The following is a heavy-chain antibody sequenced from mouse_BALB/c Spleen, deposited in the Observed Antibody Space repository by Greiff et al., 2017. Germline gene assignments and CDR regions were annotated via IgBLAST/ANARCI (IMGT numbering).Heavy chain of an antibody. J-gene: IGHJ1*01. D-gene: IGHD1-1*01. CDR3: ARTYYYGYGYFDV. CDR1: GYTFTSYW. V-gene: IGHV1-69*02. CDR2: IDPSDSET. Sequence: QVQLQQPGAELVKPGAPVKLSCKASGYTFTSYWMNWVKQRPGRGLEWIGRIDPSDSETHYNQKFKDKATLTVDKSSSTAYIQLSSLTSEDSAVYDCARTYYYGYGYFDVWGAGTTVTVSS.